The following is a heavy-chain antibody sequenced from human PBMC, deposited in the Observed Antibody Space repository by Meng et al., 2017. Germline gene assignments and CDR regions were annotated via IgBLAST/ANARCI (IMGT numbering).Heavy chain of an antibody. V-gene: IGHV3-7*01. CDR3: ARVVWGRSTLWFGELQTFDY. Sequence: GGSLRLSCTVSGGSISSSSYYWGWIRQPPGKGLEWVANIKQDGSEKYYVDSVKGRFTISRDNAKNSLYLQMNSLRAEDTAVYYCARVVWGRSTLWFGELQTFDYWGQGTLVTVSS. CDR2: IKQDGSEK. CDR1: GGSISSSSYY. D-gene: IGHD3-10*01. J-gene: IGHJ4*02.